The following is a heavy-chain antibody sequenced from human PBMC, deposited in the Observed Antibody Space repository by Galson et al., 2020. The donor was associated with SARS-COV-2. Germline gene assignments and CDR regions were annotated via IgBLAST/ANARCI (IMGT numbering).Heavy chain of an antibody. CDR3: ARGDYYYDSSGYYYFDY. J-gene: IGHJ4*02. Sequence: GESLKISCAASGFTFSSYAMHWVRQAPGKGLEWVAVISYDGSNKYYADSVKGRFTISRDNSKNTLYLQMNSLRAEDTAVYYCARGDYYYDSSGYYYFDYWGQGTLVTVSS. V-gene: IGHV3-30*04. CDR2: ISYDGSNK. CDR1: GFTFSSYA. D-gene: IGHD3-22*01.